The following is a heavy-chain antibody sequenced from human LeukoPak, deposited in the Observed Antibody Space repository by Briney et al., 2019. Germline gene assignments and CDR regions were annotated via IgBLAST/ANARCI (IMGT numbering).Heavy chain of an antibody. Sequence: GGSLRLSCTASGFTFGDYAMSWARQAPGKGLEWVSVIYSGGSTYYADSVKGRFTISRDNSKNTLYLQMNSLRAEDTAVYYCARVPSVIAFDIWGQGTMVTVSS. CDR2: IYSGGST. J-gene: IGHJ3*02. D-gene: IGHD2-21*01. CDR3: ARVPSVIAFDI. CDR1: GFTFGDYA. V-gene: IGHV3-66*01.